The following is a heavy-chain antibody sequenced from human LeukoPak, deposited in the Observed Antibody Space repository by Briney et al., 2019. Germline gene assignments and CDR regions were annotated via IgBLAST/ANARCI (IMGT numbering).Heavy chain of an antibody. V-gene: IGHV4-4*07. CDR1: GGSISSYY. J-gene: IGHJ6*03. CDR2: IYTSGST. D-gene: IGHD3-10*01. Sequence: SETLSLTCTVSGGSISSYYWSWIRQPAGKGLEWIGRIYTSGSTNYNPSLKSRVTMSVDTSKNQFSLKLSSVTAADTAVYYCAREHRGSGVYYYYYYMDVWGKGTTVTISS. CDR3: AREHRGSGVYYYYYYMDV.